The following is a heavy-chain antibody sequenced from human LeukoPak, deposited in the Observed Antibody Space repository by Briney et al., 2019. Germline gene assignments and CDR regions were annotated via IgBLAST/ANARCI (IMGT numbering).Heavy chain of an antibody. J-gene: IGHJ4*02. CDR2: IWYDGSNK. CDR3: ARDGFCSGGSSCGDDY. Sequence: GGSLRLSCAASGFTFSSYGMHWVRQAPGKGLEWVAVIWYDGSNKYYADSVKGRFTISRDNSKNTLYLQMNSLRAEDTAVYYCARDGFCSGGSSCGDDYWGQGTLVTVSS. CDR1: GFTFSSYG. V-gene: IGHV3-33*01. D-gene: IGHD2-15*01.